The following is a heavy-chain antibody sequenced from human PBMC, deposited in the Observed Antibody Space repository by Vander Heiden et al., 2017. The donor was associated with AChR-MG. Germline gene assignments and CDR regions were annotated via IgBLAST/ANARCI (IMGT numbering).Heavy chain of an antibody. CDR2: ISGSGGST. CDR1: GFTFSSYA. D-gene: IGHD2-2*01. Sequence: EVQLLESGGGLVQPGGSLRLSCAASGFTFSSYAMSWVRQAPGKGLEWVSAISGSGGSTYYADSVKGRFTISRDNSKNTLYLQMNSLRAEDTAVYYCAKSQGSAGCSSTSCYFGNDYWGQGTLVTVSS. V-gene: IGHV3-23*01. J-gene: IGHJ4*02. CDR3: AKSQGSAGCSSTSCYFGNDY.